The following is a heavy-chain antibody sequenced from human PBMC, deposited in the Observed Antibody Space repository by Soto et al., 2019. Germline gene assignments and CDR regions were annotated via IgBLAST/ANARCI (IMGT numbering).Heavy chain of an antibody. CDR3: ARDPPIWFGEPQGWFDP. Sequence: QVQLVESGGGLVKPGGSLRLSCAASGFTFSDYYMSWLRQAPGKGLEWVSYISSSGSTIYYADSVKGRFTISRDNAKNSLYLQMTSLRAEDTAVYYCARDPPIWFGEPQGWFDPWGQGTLVTVSS. D-gene: IGHD3-10*01. CDR2: ISSSGSTI. CDR1: GFTFSDYY. J-gene: IGHJ5*02. V-gene: IGHV3-11*01.